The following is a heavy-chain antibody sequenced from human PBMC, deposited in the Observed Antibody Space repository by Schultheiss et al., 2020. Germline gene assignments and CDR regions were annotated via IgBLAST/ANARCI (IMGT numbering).Heavy chain of an antibody. D-gene: IGHD3-3*01. CDR3: AKAPSFGVAPLAN. CDR2: IWYDGSNK. J-gene: IGHJ4*02. V-gene: IGHV3-33*06. CDR1: GFTFSNYW. Sequence: GGSLRLSCAASGFTFSNYWMHWVRQAPGKGLEWVAVIWYDGSNKYYADSVKGRFTISRDNSKNTLYLQMNSLRAEDTAVYYCAKAPSFGVAPLANWGQGTLVTVSS.